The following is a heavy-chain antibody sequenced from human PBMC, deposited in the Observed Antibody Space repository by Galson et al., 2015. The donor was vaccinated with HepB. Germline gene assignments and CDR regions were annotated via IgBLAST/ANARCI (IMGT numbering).Heavy chain of an antibody. CDR2: INHSGST. V-gene: IGHV4-34*01. CDR3: ARCGYDFWSGYLSRGILKYGVDV. CDR1: GGSFSGYY. Sequence: SETLSLTCAVYGGSFSGYYWSWIRQPPGKGLEWIGEINHSGSTNYNPSLKSRVTISVDTSKNQFSLKLSSVTAADTAVYYCARCGYDFWSGYLSRGILKYGVDVWGQGTTVTASS. J-gene: IGHJ6*02. D-gene: IGHD3-3*01.